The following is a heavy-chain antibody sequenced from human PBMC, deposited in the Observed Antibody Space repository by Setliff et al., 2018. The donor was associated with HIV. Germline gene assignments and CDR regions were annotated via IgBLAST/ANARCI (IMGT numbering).Heavy chain of an antibody. CDR2: IYTSRGT. CDR1: GASFSGYF. CDR3: ARSPSYRSSWEYSFDY. D-gene: IGHD6-13*01. V-gene: IGHV4-4*09. J-gene: IGHJ4*02. Sequence: PSETLSLTCTLYGASFSGYFWSWIRQPPGKGLEWIGYIYTSRGTNYNHSLRTRVIISVDTSNQFSLKLSTVTAADAAVYYCARSPSYRSSWEYSFDYWGQGRLVTVSS.